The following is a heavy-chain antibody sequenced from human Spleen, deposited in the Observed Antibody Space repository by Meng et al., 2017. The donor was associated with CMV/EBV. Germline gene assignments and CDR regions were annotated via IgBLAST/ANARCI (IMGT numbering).Heavy chain of an antibody. CDR3: AKDLESDSSGSPDY. V-gene: IGHV3-33*06. Sequence: SGFIFSSYGMHWVRQAPGKGLEWVAVIWYDGSNKYYADSVKGRFTISRDNSKNTLYLQMNSLRVEDTAVYYCAKDLESDSSGSPDYWGQGTLVTVSS. D-gene: IGHD3-22*01. CDR1: GFIFSSYG. J-gene: IGHJ4*02. CDR2: IWYDGSNK.